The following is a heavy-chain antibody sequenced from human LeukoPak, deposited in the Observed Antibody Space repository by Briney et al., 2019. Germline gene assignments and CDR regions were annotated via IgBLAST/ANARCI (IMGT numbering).Heavy chain of an antibody. D-gene: IGHD3-22*01. CDR3: ARDLGSPGYYYDSSGYAFDI. V-gene: IGHV3-21*01. Sequence: PGGSLRLSCAASGFTFSSYSMNWVRQAPGKGLEWVSSISSSSSYIYYADSVKGRFTISRDNAKNSLYLQMNSLRAEDTAVYYCARDLGSPGYYYDSSGYAFDIWGQGTMVTVSS. CDR1: GFTFSSYS. CDR2: ISSSSSYI. J-gene: IGHJ3*02.